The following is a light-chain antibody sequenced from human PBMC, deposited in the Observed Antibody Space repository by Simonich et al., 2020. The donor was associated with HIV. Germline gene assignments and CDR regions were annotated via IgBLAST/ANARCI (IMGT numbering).Light chain of an antibody. CDR1: QSISTW. V-gene: IGKV1-5*03. CDR2: ESS. CDR3: QQYNSYPYI. Sequence: DIQMTQSPSTLSASVGNRVTITCRASQSISTWLAWYQEKPGKAPKLLIYESSSLESGIPSRFSVSGSGTLFTLTISSLQPDDFATYYCQQYNSYPYIFGQGTKLEIK. J-gene: IGKJ2*01.